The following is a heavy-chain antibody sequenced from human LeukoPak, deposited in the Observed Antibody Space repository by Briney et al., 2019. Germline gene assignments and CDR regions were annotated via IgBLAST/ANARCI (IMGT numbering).Heavy chain of an antibody. CDR2: IDYSGST. CDR3: VGDSSSFDWFDP. Sequence: PSETLSLTYTVSGGSISSGDYYWSWIRQPPGKGLEWIGYIDYSGSTYYNPSLKSRVTISVDTSKNQCSLKLSSVTAADTAVYYCVGDSSSFDWFDPWGQGTLVTVSS. V-gene: IGHV4-30-4*08. J-gene: IGHJ5*02. CDR1: GGSISSGDYY. D-gene: IGHD6-13*01.